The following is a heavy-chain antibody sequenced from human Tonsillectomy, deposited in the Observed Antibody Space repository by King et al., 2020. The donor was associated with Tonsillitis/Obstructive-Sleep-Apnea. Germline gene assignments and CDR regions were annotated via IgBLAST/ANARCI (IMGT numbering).Heavy chain of an antibody. D-gene: IGHD3-16*01. CDR2: XXXXGXX. V-gene: IGHV4-31*03. CDR1: GGSITSGTYY. Sequence: QLQESGPGLVKPSQTLSLTCTVSGGSITSGTYYWTXXXQHPGXXXEXXXXXXXXGXXXXXXSLXSRXTMSVDXXKNQFSLKLXXVTAADTAVYYCARDPVFGHRNYYHGMDVWGQGTTVTVSS. J-gene: IGHJ6*02. CDR3: ARDPVFGHRNYYHGMDV.